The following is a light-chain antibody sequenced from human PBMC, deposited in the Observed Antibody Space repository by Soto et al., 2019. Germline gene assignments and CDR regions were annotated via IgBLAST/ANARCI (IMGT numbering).Light chain of an antibody. J-gene: IGKJ4*01. CDR1: QSVSSIY. V-gene: IGKV3-20*01. CDR2: DAS. CDR3: QQYSSSPPLT. Sequence: EIVLTQSPGTLSLSPGERATLSCGASQSVSSIYLAWYQQKPGQAPRLLIYDASSRATGIPDRFSGSGSGTDFTLTISRLEPEEFAVYSCQQYSSSPPLTFGGGTKVEIK.